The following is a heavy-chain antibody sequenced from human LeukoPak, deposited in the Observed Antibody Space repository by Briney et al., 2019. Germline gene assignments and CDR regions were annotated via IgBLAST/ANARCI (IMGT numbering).Heavy chain of an antibody. CDR3: ARDMGATTEAFDY. CDR1: GFTFSSYG. Sequence: GGSLRLSCAASGFTFSSYGMHWVRQAPGKGLEWVAVISYDGSNKYYADSVKGRFTISRDNSKNTLYLQMNSLRAEDTAVYYCARDMGATTEAFDYWGQGTLVTVSS. V-gene: IGHV3-30*03. CDR2: ISYDGSNK. D-gene: IGHD1-26*01. J-gene: IGHJ4*02.